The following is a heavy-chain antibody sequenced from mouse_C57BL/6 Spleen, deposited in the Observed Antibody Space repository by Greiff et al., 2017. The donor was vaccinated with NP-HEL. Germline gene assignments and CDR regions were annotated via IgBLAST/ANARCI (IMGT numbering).Heavy chain of an antibody. CDR3: ARRGGKDYYAMDY. CDR2: INPNNGGT. Sequence: VQLQQSGPELVKPGASVKISCKASGYTFTDYYMNWVKQSHGKSLEWIGDINPNNGGTSYNQKFKGKATLTVDKSSSTAYMELRSLTSEDSAVYYCARRGGKDYYAMDYWGQGTSVTVSS. CDR1: GYTFTDYY. V-gene: IGHV1-26*01. J-gene: IGHJ4*01.